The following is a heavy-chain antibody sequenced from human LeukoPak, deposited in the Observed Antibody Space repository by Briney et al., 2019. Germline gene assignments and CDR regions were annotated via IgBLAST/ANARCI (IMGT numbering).Heavy chain of an antibody. J-gene: IGHJ4*02. V-gene: IGHV2-70*20. CDR2: IGWDDVD. Sequence: SGPALVKPTQTLTLTCSFSGFSLRTSGMCVSWVRQPPGKALEWLALIGWDDVDYYSTSLKTRLTISKDTSKNQVVLTMTNMDPVDTATYYCARYLYGDVSSYFDSWGQGILVTVSS. CDR3: ARYLYGDVSSYFDS. CDR1: GFSLRTSGMC. D-gene: IGHD4-17*01.